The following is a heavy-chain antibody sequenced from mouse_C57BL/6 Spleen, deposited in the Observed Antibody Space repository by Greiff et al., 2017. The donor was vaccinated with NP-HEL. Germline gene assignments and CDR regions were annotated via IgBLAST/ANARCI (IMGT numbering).Heavy chain of an antibody. J-gene: IGHJ4*01. CDR2: IYPSDSET. CDR1: GYTFTSYW. Sequence: VQLQQPGAELVRPGSSVKLSCKASGYTFTSYWMDWVKQRPGQGLEWIGNIYPSDSETHYNQKFKDKATLTVDKSSSTAYMQLSSLTSEDSAVCSCARLSYYAMDYWGQGTSVTVSS. CDR3: ARLSYYAMDY. V-gene: IGHV1-61*01.